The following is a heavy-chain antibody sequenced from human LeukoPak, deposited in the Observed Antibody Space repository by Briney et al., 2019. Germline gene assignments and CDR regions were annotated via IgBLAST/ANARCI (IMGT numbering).Heavy chain of an antibody. CDR3: AKDYGPLVGVHRWGDWFDP. V-gene: IGHV4-59*01. CDR2: IYYSGST. CDR1: GGSISSYY. Sequence: SETLSLTCTVSGGSISSYYWSWIRQPPGKGLEWIGYIYYSGSTNYNPSLKSRVTISVDTSKNQFSLKLSSVTAADTAVYYCAKDYGPLVGVHRWGDWFDPWGQGTLVTVSS. D-gene: IGHD1-26*01. J-gene: IGHJ5*02.